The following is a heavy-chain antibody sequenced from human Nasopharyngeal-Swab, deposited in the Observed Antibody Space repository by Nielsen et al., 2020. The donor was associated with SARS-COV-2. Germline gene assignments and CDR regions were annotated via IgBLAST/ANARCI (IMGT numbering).Heavy chain of an antibody. CDR3: ARGLSGIVPAPILGLGPYYSYYCMDV. Sequence: WIRQPPGKGLEWIAEINHSGSTNYNPSLKSRVTLSVDTSMNQFSLELSSVTAADTAVYYCARGLSGIVPAPILGLGPYYSYYCMDVWGKGTTVTVSS. CDR2: INHSGST. J-gene: IGHJ6*03. V-gene: IGHV4-34*01. D-gene: IGHD2-2*01.